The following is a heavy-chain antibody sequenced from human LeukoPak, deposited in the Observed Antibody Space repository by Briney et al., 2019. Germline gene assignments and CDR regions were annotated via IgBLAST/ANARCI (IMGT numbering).Heavy chain of an antibody. J-gene: IGHJ4*02. CDR3: AIVAAGTPVWYFDY. CDR1: GGSISSGGYY. D-gene: IGHD6-13*01. CDR2: IYYSGST. Sequence: PSQTLSLTCTVSGGSISSGGYYWSWIRQHPGKGLEWIGYIYYSGSTYYNPSLKSRVTISVDTSKNQFSLKLSSVTAADTAVYYCAIVAAGTPVWYFDYWGQGTLVTVSS. V-gene: IGHV4-31*03.